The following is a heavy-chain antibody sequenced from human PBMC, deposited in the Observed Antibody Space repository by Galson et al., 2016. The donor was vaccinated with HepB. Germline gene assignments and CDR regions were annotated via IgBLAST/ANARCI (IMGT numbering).Heavy chain of an antibody. CDR1: GFTFDDYT. V-gene: IGHV3-43*01. D-gene: IGHD3-10*01. Sequence: SLRLSCAASGFTFDDYTMHWVRQAPGKGLEWVALISWDGRSPDYADSVGGRFTISRDNRQNILYLQMNSLTTEDTALYCCGKDWGSLWESSGKGMDVWGQGTTVIVSS. CDR2: ISWDGRSP. CDR3: GKDWGSLWESSGKGMDV. J-gene: IGHJ6*02.